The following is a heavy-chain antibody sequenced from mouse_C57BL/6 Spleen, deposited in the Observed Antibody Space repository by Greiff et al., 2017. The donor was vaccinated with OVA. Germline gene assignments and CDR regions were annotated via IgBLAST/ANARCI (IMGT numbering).Heavy chain of an antibody. V-gene: IGHV1-80*01. CDR2: IYPGDGDT. CDR1: GYAFSSYW. Sequence: VQLQQSGAELVKPGASVKISCKASGYAFSSYWMNWVKQRPGKGLEWIGQIYPGDGDTNYNGKFKGKATLTADKSSSTAYMQLSSLTSEDSAVYFCAREGIYDGVYYFDYWGQGTTLTVSS. CDR3: AREGIYDGVYYFDY. J-gene: IGHJ2*01. D-gene: IGHD2-12*01.